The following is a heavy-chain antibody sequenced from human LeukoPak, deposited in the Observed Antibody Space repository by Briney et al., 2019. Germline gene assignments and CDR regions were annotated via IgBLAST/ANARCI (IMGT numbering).Heavy chain of an antibody. D-gene: IGHD5-12*01. CDR3: AGGVEVDIEPHVDY. Sequence: ASVKVSCKASGYTFTSYGISWVRQAPGQGLEWMGWISAYNGNTNYAQKLQGRVTMTTDTSTSTAYMELSSLRSEDTAVYYCAGGVEVDIEPHVDYWGQGTLVTVSS. J-gene: IGHJ4*02. CDR1: GYTFTSYG. V-gene: IGHV1-18*01. CDR2: ISAYNGNT.